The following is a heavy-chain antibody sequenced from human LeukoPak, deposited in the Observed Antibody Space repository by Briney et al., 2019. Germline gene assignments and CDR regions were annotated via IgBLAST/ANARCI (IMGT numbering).Heavy chain of an antibody. D-gene: IGHD3-16*01. J-gene: IGHJ5*02. CDR2: IYYSGST. CDR1: GGSISSSSYY. V-gene: IGHV4-39*07. Sequence: SETLSLTCTVSGGSISSSSYYWGWIRQPPGKGLEWIGSIYYSGSTYYNPSLKSRVTISVDASKNQFSLKLSSVTAADTAVYYCARGPRGILNWFDPWGQGTLVTVSS. CDR3: ARGPRGILNWFDP.